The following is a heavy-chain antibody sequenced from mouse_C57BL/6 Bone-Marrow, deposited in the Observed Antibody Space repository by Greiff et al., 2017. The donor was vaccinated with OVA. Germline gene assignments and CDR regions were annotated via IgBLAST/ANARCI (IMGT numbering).Heavy chain of an antibody. V-gene: IGHV1-81*01. CDR2: IYPRSGNT. Sequence: QVQLQQSGAELARPGASVKLSCKASGYTFTSSGISWVKQRTGQGLEWIGEIYPRSGNTYYNEKFKGKATLTADKSSSTAYMELRSLTSEDAAVYFCARRPYWYFDVWGTGTTVTVSS. CDR3: ARRPYWYFDV. CDR1: GYTFTSSG. J-gene: IGHJ1*03.